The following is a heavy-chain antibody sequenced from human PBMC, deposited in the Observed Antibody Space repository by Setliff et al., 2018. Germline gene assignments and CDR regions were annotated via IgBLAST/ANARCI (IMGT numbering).Heavy chain of an antibody. CDR2: IKSSREGATS. Sequence: PSETLSLSCSVSGITFINAWMTWVRQAPGKGPEWVGRIKSSREGATSDYGAPAKGRFTISRDDSKQMIFLQMHNLKTEDTGFYYCATGPRDSRNYLTWLGSWGQGTLVTVSS. D-gene: IGHD3-22*01. CDR1: GITFINAW. J-gene: IGHJ5*01. V-gene: IGHV3-15*01. CDR3: ATGPRDSRNYLTWLGS.